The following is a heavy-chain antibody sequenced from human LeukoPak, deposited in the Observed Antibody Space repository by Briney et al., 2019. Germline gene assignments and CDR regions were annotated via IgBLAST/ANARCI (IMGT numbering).Heavy chain of an antibody. Sequence: GASVKVTCKASGGTFSIYAISWVRQAPGQGPEWVGGIIPMFGTANYAQKFHGRVTFNADESTSTAFMDLRSLRSEDTDKYSCAAGYCRGVACQHFNAYYTSVWSNGTTATASS. J-gene: IGHJ6*04. CDR1: GGTFSIYA. CDR3: AAGYCRGVACQHFNAYYTSV. CDR2: IIPMFGTA. V-gene: IGHV1-69*13. D-gene: IGHD3-3*01.